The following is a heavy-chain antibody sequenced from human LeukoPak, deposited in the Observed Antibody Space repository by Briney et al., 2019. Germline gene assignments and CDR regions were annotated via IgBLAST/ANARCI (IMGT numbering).Heavy chain of an antibody. J-gene: IGHJ4*02. CDR3: ARVQLGYFDY. CDR2: INAGNGNT. Sequence: GASVKVSCKASGYTFTSYAMHWVRQAPGQRLEWMGWINAGNGNTKYSQKFQGRVTITRNTSASTVYMELRSLRSEATAVYSCARVQLGYFDYWGQGPVVTVSA. V-gene: IGHV1-3*01. D-gene: IGHD6-13*01. CDR1: GYTFTSYA.